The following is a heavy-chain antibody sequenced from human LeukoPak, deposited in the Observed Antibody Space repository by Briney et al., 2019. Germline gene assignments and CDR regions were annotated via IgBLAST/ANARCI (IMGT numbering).Heavy chain of an antibody. J-gene: IGHJ4*02. CDR3: ARDLQGSTTGPGEY. D-gene: IGHD2/OR15-2a*01. Sequence: GGSLRLSCAASGFTFNTYSMNWVRQAPGKGLEWVSSISSSSSYISHADSVKGRFTISRDNAKNSLYLQMNSLRVEDTAVYYCARDLQGSTTGPGEYWGQGTLVTVSP. V-gene: IGHV3-21*01. CDR2: ISSSSSYI. CDR1: GFTFNTYS.